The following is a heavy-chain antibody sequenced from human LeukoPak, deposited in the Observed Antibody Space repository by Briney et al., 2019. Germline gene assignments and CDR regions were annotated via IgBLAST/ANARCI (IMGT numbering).Heavy chain of an antibody. V-gene: IGHV3-11*01. CDR1: GFTFSDYH. CDR3: ARAVCPTIKFCDSSYFMDV. CDR2: ISPGGDTI. D-gene: IGHD6-6*01. J-gene: IGHJ6*03. Sequence: GGSLRLSCAPSGFTFSDYHMNWIRQAPGKGLEWISHISPGGDTIYLADSVKGRFTIPRDNVKNSLYLQMNSLRAEDTALYYCARAVCPTIKFCDSSYFMDVWGKGTTVNVS.